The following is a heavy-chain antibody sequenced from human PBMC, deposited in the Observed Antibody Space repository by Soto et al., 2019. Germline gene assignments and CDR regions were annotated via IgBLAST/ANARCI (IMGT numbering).Heavy chain of an antibody. CDR2: IWYDGSNK. CDR3: ARDRQQLVPGWFDP. Sequence: GGSLRLSCAASGFTFSSYGMHWVSQAPGKGLEWVAVIWYDGSNKYYADSVKGRFTISRDNSKNTLYLQMNSLRAEDTAVYYCARDRQQLVPGWFDPWGQGTLVTVSS. CDR1: GFTFSSYG. V-gene: IGHV3-33*01. J-gene: IGHJ5*02. D-gene: IGHD6-13*01.